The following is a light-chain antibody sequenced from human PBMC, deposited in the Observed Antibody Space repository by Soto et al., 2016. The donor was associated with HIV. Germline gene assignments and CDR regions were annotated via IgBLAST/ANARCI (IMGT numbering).Light chain of an antibody. Sequence: SYELTQSPSVSVSPGQTASITCSGNKLGDKYACWYQQKPGQSPVLVIYQDDKRPSGIPERFSGSNSGNTATLTISGTQTMDEADYYCQAWDSGTAVFGGGTELTVL. V-gene: IGLV3-1*01. CDR3: QAWDSGTAV. CDR2: QDD. CDR1: KLGDKY. J-gene: IGLJ2*01.